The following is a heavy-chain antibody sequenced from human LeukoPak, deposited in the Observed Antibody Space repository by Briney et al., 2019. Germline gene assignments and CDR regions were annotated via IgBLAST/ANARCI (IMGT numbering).Heavy chain of an antibody. J-gene: IGHJ4*02. D-gene: IGHD6-19*01. V-gene: IGHV3-48*03. CDR1: TFTFSSYD. CDR3: ATKVAGTSHFSY. Sequence: GGSLRLSCEASTFTFSSYDMNWVRQAPAEGLQWISYISGSGSAIYYADSVKGRFTISRGNAKNSLYLQMNSLRAEDTAIYYCATKVAGTSHFSYWGQGTLVTVSS. CDR2: ISGSGSAI.